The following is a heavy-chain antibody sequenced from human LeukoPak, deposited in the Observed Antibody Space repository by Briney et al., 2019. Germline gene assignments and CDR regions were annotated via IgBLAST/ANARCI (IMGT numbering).Heavy chain of an antibody. CDR1: GYTFTSYG. CDR2: ISAYNGNT. D-gene: IGHD6-19*01. V-gene: IGHV1-18*01. Sequence: ASVKVSCKASGYTFTSYGISWVRQAPGQGLEWMGWISAYNGNTNYAQKLQGRVTMTTDTSTSTAYMELRSLRSDDTAVYYCARDYVAVAGWGGVGYWGQGTLVTVSS. J-gene: IGHJ4*02. CDR3: ARDYVAVAGWGGVGY.